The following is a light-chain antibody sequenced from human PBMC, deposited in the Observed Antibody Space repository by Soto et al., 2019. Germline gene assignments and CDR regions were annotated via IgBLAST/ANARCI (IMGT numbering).Light chain of an antibody. CDR1: GSNVGGYNY. V-gene: IGLV2-11*01. CDR2: DVS. CDR3: CSYAGSYTVL. Sequence: QSVLTQPRSVSGSPGQSVTISCTGTGSNVGGYNYVSWYQQHPGKAPKLMIYDVSKRPSGVPDRFSGSKSGNTASLTISGLQAEDEADYYCCSYAGSYTVLFGGGTKVTVL. J-gene: IGLJ2*01.